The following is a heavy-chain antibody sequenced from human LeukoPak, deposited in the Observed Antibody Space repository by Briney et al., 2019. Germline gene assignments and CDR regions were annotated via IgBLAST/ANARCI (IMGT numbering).Heavy chain of an antibody. CDR3: ARAVGPRGGNWFDP. D-gene: IGHD1-26*01. V-gene: IGHV1-46*01. Sequence: ASVKVPCKASGYTFTNYYMYWVRQAPGQGLEWMGVVNPSSGSTTYSQKFQGRVTMTRDTSTSTVYMDLSSLRSEDTAVYYCARAVGPRGGNWFDPWGQGTLVTVSS. CDR2: VNPSSGST. CDR1: GYTFTNYY. J-gene: IGHJ5*02.